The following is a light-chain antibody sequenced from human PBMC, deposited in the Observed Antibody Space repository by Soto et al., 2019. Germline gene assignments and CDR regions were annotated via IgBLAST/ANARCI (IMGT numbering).Light chain of an antibody. Sequence: QSALTQPASVSGPPGQPITISCTGASGDVGSSDFVSWYQQYPGRAPTLLIYEVNKRPSGISNRFSGSKSGNTASLTISGLQAEDEAEYYCCSYTRSATVFGGGTKVTVL. J-gene: IGLJ2*01. CDR1: SGDVGSSDF. CDR3: CSYTRSATV. CDR2: EVN. V-gene: IGLV2-23*02.